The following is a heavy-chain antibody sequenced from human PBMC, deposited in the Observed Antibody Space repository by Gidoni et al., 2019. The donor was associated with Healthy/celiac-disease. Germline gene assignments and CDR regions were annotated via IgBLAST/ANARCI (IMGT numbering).Heavy chain of an antibody. CDR1: GYTFTSYA. D-gene: IGHD3-10*01. J-gene: IGHJ6*02. CDR2: INAGNGNT. V-gene: IGHV1-3*01. CDR3: ARGLTKITMVRAGLNDPNYGMDV. Sequence: QVPLVQSGAEVKKPGASVKVYCKASGYTFTSYAMPWVRQAPGQRLEWMGWINAGNGNTKYSQKCQGRVTITRDTSASTAYMELSSLRSEDTAVYYCARGLTKITMVRAGLNDPNYGMDVWGQGTTVTVSS.